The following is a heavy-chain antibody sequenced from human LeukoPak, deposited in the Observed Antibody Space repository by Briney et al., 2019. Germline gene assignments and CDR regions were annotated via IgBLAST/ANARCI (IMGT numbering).Heavy chain of an antibody. V-gene: IGHV1-69*05. CDR3: ARDTYPDAFDI. J-gene: IGHJ3*02. CDR1: GGTFSSYA. CDR2: IIPIFGTA. D-gene: IGHD2-2*02. Sequence: ASVKVSCKASGGTFSSYAISWVRQAPGQGLEWMGRIIPIFGTANYAQKFQGRVTITTDESTSTAYMELSSLRSEDTAVYYCARDTYPDAFDIWGQGTMGTVSS.